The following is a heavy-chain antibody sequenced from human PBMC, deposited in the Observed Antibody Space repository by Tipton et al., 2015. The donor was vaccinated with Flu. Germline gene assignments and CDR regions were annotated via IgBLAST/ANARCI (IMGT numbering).Heavy chain of an antibody. CDR2: ISGSGGST. D-gene: IGHD2-15*01. Sequence: SLRLSCAASGFTFSSYAMSWVRQAPGKGLEWVSAISGSGGSTYYADSVKGRLTISRDNSKNTLYLQMNSLRAEDTAVYYCAKDRGGSPAYSAYILSSPLGYWGQGTLVTVSS. V-gene: IGHV3-23*01. CDR1: GFTFSSYA. J-gene: IGHJ4*02. CDR3: AKDRGGSPAYSAYILSSPLGY.